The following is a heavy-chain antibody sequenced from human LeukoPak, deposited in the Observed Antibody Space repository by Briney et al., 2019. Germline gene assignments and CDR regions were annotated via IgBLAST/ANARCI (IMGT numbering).Heavy chain of an antibody. CDR3: ARLPSEGGWYDFDY. CDR2: ISSRGSTI. J-gene: IGHJ4*02. V-gene: IGHV3-48*03. Sequence: GGSLRLSCAASGFTFSSYEMNWVRQAPGKGLEWVSYISSRGSTIYYADSVKGRFTSSRDNAKNSLYLQMNSLRAEDTAVYYCARLPSEGGWYDFDYWGQGTLVTVSS. D-gene: IGHD6-19*01. CDR1: GFTFSSYE.